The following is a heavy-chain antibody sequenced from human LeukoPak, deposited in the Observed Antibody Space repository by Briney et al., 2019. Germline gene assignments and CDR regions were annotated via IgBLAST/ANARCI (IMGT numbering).Heavy chain of an antibody. CDR1: GFTFSSYW. V-gene: IGHV3-7*01. Sequence: PGGSLRLSCAASGFTFSSYWMSWVRQAPGKGLEWVANIKQDGSEKYYVDSVKGRFTISRDNAKNTLYLQMNSLRAEDTAVYYCARDLYGDYGDAFDIWGQGTMVTVSS. CDR3: ARDLYGDYGDAFDI. J-gene: IGHJ3*02. D-gene: IGHD4-17*01. CDR2: IKQDGSEK.